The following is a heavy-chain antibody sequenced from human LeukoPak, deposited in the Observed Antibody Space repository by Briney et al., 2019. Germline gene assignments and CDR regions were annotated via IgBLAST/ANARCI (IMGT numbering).Heavy chain of an antibody. D-gene: IGHD5-24*01. CDR3: ARQDGYTFGPFDY. CDR1: GYSFSSHW. Sequence: GESLKISCKGSGYSFSSHWIGWVRQMPGKGLEWMGIIYPGDSDIKYSPSFQGQVTISADKSISTAYPQWSSLKASDTAMYYCARQDGYTFGPFDYWAREPWSPSPQ. J-gene: IGHJ4*02. V-gene: IGHV5-51*01. CDR2: IYPGDSDI.